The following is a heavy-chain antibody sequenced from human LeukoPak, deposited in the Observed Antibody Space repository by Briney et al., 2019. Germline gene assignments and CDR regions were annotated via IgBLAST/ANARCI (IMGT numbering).Heavy chain of an antibody. CDR2: IYYSGST. CDR1: GGSISRYY. CDR3: ARAWYYYGMDV. V-gene: IGHV4-59*01. Sequence: SETLSLTCTVSGGSISRYYWSWIRQPPGKGLEWIGYIYYSGSTNYNPSLKSRVTISVDTSKNQFSLKLSSVTAADTAVYYCARAWYYYGMDVWGQGTTVTVSS. J-gene: IGHJ6*02.